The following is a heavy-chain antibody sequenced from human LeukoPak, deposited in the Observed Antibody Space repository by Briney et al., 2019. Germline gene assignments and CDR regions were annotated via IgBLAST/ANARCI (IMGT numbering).Heavy chain of an antibody. CDR1: GYSFTSYW. D-gene: IGHD3-10*01. CDR3: ARRITMVRGGYYYMDV. CDR2: IYPGDSDT. Sequence: GESLKISCKGSGYSFTSYWIGWVRQMPGKGLEWMGIIYPGDSDTRYGPSFQGQVTISADKSISTAYLQWSSLKASDTAMYYCARRITMVRGGYYYMDVWGKGTTVTVSS. J-gene: IGHJ6*03. V-gene: IGHV5-51*01.